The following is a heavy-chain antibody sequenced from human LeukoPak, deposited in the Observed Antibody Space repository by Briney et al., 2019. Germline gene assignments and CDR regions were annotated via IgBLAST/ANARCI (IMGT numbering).Heavy chain of an antibody. Sequence: AESQVISCKVSGYSFTNYWIGWVHQMPGKGLEWMGIIYPDDSDTKYSPSFQGLVTNSADKSISTAYLQWRSLKASDTAMYYCARSGRLGYCSGGSCFRWDYWG. CDR2: IYPDDSDT. CDR1: GYSFTNYW. D-gene: IGHD2-15*01. J-gene: IGHJ4*01. V-gene: IGHV5-51*07. CDR3: ARSGRLGYCSGGSCFRWDY.